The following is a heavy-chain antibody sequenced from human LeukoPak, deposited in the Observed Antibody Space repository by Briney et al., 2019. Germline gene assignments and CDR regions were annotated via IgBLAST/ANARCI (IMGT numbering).Heavy chain of an antibody. V-gene: IGHV2-5*01. CDR3: AHGDSFDFDY. D-gene: IGHD2-21*02. Sequence: ESGPTLVKPKQPVTLTFTFAGFSLGTGGVYVGWIRQPPGKALEWLALIYWNDDKRYSPSLKSRLTITKDTSKNQVVLTMTNMDTVGTAVFYCAHGDSFDFDYWGQGTLVTVSS. CDR2: IYWNDDK. CDR1: GFSLGTGGVY. J-gene: IGHJ4*02.